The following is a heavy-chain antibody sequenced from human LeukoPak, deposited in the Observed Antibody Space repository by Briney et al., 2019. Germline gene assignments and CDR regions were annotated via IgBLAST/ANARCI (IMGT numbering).Heavy chain of an antibody. J-gene: IGHJ4*02. V-gene: IGHV5-51*01. CDR1: GYSFTNFW. Sequence: GESLKISCKSSGYSFTNFWIGWVRQMPGKGLEWMGVIFPIDSDARYSPSFQGQVTISADKSVSTAYLQWSSLKASDTAMYYCARRSAVAGRFNDFDYWGQGTLVTVSS. D-gene: IGHD6-19*01. CDR2: IFPIDSDA. CDR3: ARRSAVAGRFNDFDY.